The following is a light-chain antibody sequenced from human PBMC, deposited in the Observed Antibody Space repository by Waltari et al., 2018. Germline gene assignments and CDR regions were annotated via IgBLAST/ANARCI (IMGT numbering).Light chain of an antibody. V-gene: IGLV1-51*01. CDR2: NNN. Sequence: QSVLTQPPSVSAAPGQTVTISCSGSSSNIGSNYVSWYPHLPRTAPKVLIYNNNERPSGIPDRFSGSTSGTSATLVITGLQTGDEADYYCATWDTSLGDLWVFGGGTRLTVL. J-gene: IGLJ3*02. CDR1: SSNIGSNY. CDR3: ATWDTSLGDLWV.